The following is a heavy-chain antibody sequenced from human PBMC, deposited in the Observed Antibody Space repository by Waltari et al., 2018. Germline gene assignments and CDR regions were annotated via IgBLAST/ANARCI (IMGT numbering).Heavy chain of an antibody. V-gene: IGHV4-39*07. D-gene: IGHD3-22*01. CDR1: GGSISSSSYY. J-gene: IGHJ4*02. Sequence: QLQLQESGPGLVKPSETLSLTCTVSGGSISSSSYYGGWIRQPPGKGLGGIGSIDYSGGTSYNPSLKSRVTISGDTSKNQFSLKLSSVTAADTAVYYCARSRGERYYDSSGYYYGYFDYWGQGTLVTVSS. CDR2: IDYSGGT. CDR3: ARSRGERYYDSSGYYYGYFDY.